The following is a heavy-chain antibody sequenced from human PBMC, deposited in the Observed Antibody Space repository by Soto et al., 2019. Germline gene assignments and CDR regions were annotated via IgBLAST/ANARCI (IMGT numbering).Heavy chain of an antibody. J-gene: IGHJ4*02. V-gene: IGHV3-33*01. D-gene: IGHD3-22*01. CDR3: ARSPRYDSSGELDY. CDR1: GFTFSSYG. CDR2: IWYDGSNK. Sequence: GGSLRLSCAASGFTFSSYGMHWVRQAPGKGLEWVAVIWYDGSNKYYADSVKGRFTISRDNSKNTLYLQMNSLRAEDTAVYYCARSPRYDSSGELDYWGQGTLVTVSS.